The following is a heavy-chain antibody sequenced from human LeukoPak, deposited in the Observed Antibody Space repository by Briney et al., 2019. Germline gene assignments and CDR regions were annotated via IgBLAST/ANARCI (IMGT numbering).Heavy chain of an antibody. D-gene: IGHD2-15*01. CDR1: GYTFTGYY. J-gene: IGHJ6*03. Sequence: GASVKVSCKASGYTFTGYYMHWVRQAPGQGLEWMGWINLNSGGTNYAQKFQGRVTMTRDTSISTAYMELSRLRSDDTAVYYCAREEHCSGGSCPAHDMDVWGKGTTVTVSS. CDR2: INLNSGGT. V-gene: IGHV1-2*02. CDR3: AREEHCSGGSCPAHDMDV.